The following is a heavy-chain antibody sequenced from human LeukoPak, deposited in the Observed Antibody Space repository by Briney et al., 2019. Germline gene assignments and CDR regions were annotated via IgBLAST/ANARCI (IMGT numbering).Heavy chain of an antibody. V-gene: IGHV3-7*01. Sequence: GGSLRLSCAASGFIFSNFWMSWVRQAPGRGLEWVANINADGSEEYYVDSVKGRFIISRDNARNSLYLQMNSLRAEDTAVYYCARDPAAWDYWGQGTLVTVSS. CDR1: GFIFSNFW. CDR3: ARDPAAWDY. CDR2: INADGSEE. J-gene: IGHJ4*02. D-gene: IGHD6-13*01.